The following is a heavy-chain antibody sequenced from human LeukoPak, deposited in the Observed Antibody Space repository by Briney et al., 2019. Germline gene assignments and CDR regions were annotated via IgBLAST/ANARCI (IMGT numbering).Heavy chain of an antibody. J-gene: IGHJ4*02. D-gene: IGHD1-26*01. CDR2: IYYSGST. CDR3: ARVPTQSGSVCFDY. V-gene: IGHV4-39*07. CDR1: GGSISSSSYY. Sequence: SETLSLTCTVSGGSISSSSYYWGWIRQPPGKGLEWIGSIYYSGSTYYNPSLKSRVTISVDTSKNQFSLKLSSVTAADTAVYYCARVPTQSGSVCFDYWGQGTLVTVSS.